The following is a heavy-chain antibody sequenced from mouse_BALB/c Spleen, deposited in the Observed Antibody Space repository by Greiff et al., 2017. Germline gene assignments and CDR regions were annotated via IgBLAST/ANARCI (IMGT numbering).Heavy chain of an antibody. Sequence: QVQLQQSGAELVRPGVSVKISCKGSGYTFTDYAMHWVKQSHAKSLEWIGVISTYYGDASYNQKFKGKATMTVDKSSSTAYMELARLTSEDSAIYYCARRGLRRWAMDYWGQGTSVTVSS. J-gene: IGHJ4*01. CDR3: ARRGLRRWAMDY. CDR2: ISTYYGDA. D-gene: IGHD2-4*01. CDR1: GYTFTDYA. V-gene: IGHV1S137*01.